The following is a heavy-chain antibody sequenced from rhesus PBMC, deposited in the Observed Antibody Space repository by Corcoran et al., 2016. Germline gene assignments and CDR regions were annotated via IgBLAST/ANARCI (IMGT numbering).Heavy chain of an antibody. Sequence: QVQLQESGPGLVKPSETLSLTYAVSGGSISRYWWGWVRQPPGKGLEWIGHISSGGSNYLSPTRKSPGTLAGDTSKNQVSLKLSSVTAADSAVYYCARSPYYGSDYWGQGVLVTVSS. V-gene: IGHV4S14*01. D-gene: IGHD4-4*01. CDR1: GGSISRYW. J-gene: IGHJ4*01. CDR2: ISSGGSN. CDR3: ARSPYYGSDY.